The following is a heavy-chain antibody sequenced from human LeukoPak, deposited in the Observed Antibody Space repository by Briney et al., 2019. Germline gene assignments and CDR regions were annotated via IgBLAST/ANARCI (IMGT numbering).Heavy chain of an antibody. V-gene: IGHV4-59*01. CDR3: ALGYCSSTSCSDYYYGMDV. D-gene: IGHD2-2*03. CDR2: IYYSGST. CDR1: GGSISSYY. Sequence: SETLSLTWTVSGGSISSYYWSWIRQPPGKGLEWIGYIYYSGSTNYNPSLKSRVTISVDTSKNQFSLKLSSVTAADTAVYYCALGYCSSTSCSDYYYGMDVWGQGTTVTVSS. J-gene: IGHJ6*02.